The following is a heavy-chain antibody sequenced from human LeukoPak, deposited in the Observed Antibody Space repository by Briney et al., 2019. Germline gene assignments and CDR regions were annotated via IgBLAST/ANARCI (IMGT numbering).Heavy chain of an antibody. Sequence: SETLSLTCTVSGGSISGHYWSWIRQPPGKRLEWIGYLSDSGKTNSNPSLRSRVSFSVDTPKNQFSLTLSSVTAADTAIYYCVKDHSSSYHYFDNWGQGALVTVSS. D-gene: IGHD6-19*01. CDR1: GGSISGHY. J-gene: IGHJ4*02. CDR3: VKDHSSSYHYFDN. V-gene: IGHV4-59*11. CDR2: LSDSGKT.